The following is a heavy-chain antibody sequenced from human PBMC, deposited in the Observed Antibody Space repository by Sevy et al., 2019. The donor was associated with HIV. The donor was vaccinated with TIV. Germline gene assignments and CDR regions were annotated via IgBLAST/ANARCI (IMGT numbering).Heavy chain of an antibody. CDR2: IKQYGSEK. Sequence: GGSLRLSCAASGFTFSSYWMSWVRQAPGKGLEWVANIKQYGSEKYYVDSVNSRFTISRDNAKNSLYLQMNRLRAEDTALYYCARVPEYSSSWSDHWGQGTLVTVSS. D-gene: IGHD2-2*01. CDR1: GFTFSSYW. V-gene: IGHV3-7*03. CDR3: ARVPEYSSSWSDH. J-gene: IGHJ5*02.